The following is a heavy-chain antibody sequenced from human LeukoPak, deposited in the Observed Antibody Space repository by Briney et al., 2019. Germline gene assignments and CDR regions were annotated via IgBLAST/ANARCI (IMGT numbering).Heavy chain of an antibody. Sequence: GESLKISCQGSGYTFSTYWIGWVRQMPGRGLEWVGIIYSGDSYARYSPSFQGQVSISVDTSANTAYLQWSSLKASDSAIYYCARTYYDILTGYYQLDYWGQGTLVTVSS. D-gene: IGHD3-9*01. CDR1: GYTFSTYW. J-gene: IGHJ4*02. V-gene: IGHV5-51*01. CDR2: IYSGDSYA. CDR3: ARTYYDILTGYYQLDY.